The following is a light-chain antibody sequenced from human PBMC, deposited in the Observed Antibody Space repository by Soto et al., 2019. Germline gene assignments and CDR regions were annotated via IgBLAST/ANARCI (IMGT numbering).Light chain of an antibody. CDR2: AAS. Sequence: DIQMTQSPSSLSASVGDRVTITCRASQSISSYLTWYQQKPGKAPRLLISAASSWQSGVPSRFSGSGSGTDFTLTISRLQPEDFAAYYCQQSYSTPWTFGQGTRLDIK. CDR1: QSISSY. CDR3: QQSYSTPWT. J-gene: IGKJ1*01. V-gene: IGKV1-39*01.